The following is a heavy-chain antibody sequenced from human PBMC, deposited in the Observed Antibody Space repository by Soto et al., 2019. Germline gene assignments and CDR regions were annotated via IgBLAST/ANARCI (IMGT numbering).Heavy chain of an antibody. CDR3: AREATAEFDY. J-gene: IGHJ4*02. V-gene: IGHV3-21*01. CDR2: ISSSSSYI. D-gene: IGHD5-18*01. CDR1: GFTFSSYS. Sequence: VGSLRLSCAASGFTFSSYSMNWVRQAPGKGLEWVSSISSSSSYIYYADSVKGRFTISRDNAKNSLYLQMNSLRAEDTAVYYCAREATAEFDYWGQGTLVTVSS.